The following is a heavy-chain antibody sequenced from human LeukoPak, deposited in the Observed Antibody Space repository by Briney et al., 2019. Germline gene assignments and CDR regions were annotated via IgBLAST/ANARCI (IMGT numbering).Heavy chain of an antibody. CDR2: INTNTGNP. CDR1: GYTFTSYA. J-gene: IGHJ4*02. D-gene: IGHD3-10*01. CDR3: AGDMVRGVILRRALDY. Sequence: ASVKVSCKASGYTFTSYAMNWVRQAPGQGLEWMGWINTNTGNPTYAQGFTGRFVFSLDTSVSTAYLQISSLKAEDTAVYYCAGDMVRGVILRRALDYWGQGTPVTVSS. V-gene: IGHV7-4-1*02.